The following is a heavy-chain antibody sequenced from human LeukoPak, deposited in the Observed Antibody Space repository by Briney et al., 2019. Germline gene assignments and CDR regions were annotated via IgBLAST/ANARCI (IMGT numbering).Heavy chain of an antibody. Sequence: HSGGSLRLSCAASGFTFSGYGMHWVRQAPGKGLEWVAFIHYDGARSYYADSVKGRFTISRDNPRNTLYLQMNSLRPEDTAVYYCAKAIWVAATSSWFCLDYWGQGTLVTVSS. D-gene: IGHD3-10*01. V-gene: IGHV3-30*02. CDR2: IHYDGARS. CDR3: AKAIWVAATSSWFCLDY. CDR1: GFTFSGYG. J-gene: IGHJ4*02.